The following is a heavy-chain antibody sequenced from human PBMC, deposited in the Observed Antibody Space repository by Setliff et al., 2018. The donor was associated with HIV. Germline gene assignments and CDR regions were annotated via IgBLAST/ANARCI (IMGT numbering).Heavy chain of an antibody. V-gene: IGHV4-61*02. J-gene: IGHJ4*02. CDR2: IYTSGNT. CDR3: ARDQKGYSYGYFDS. CDR1: GDSISSGTYY. D-gene: IGHD5-18*01. Sequence: PSETLSLTCTVSGDSISSGTYYWSWIRQPAGKGLEWIGRIYTSGNTNYNPSLKSRVTMSVDTSKNQFSLRLSSVTAADTAVYYCARDQKGYSYGYFDSWGQGTLVTVSS.